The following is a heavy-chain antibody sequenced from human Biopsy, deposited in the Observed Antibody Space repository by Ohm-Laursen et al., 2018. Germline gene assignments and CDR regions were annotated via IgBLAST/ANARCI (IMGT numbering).Heavy chain of an antibody. J-gene: IGHJ4*02. CDR3: ARDGKYDSRGY. D-gene: IGHD3-22*01. V-gene: IGHV1-18*01. CDR2: IGGDNGDT. CDR1: GYTLISFG. Sequence: SVKVSCKASGYTLISFGITWVRQAPGQGLEWVGYIGGDNGDTKYAQKFQGRVTMTTDTSTSTAYMELRSLRSDDTAFYYCARDGKYDSRGYWGPGTLVTVSS.